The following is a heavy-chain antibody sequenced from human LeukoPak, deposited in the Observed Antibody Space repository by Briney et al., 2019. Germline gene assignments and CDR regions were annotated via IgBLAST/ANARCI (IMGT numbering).Heavy chain of an antibody. Sequence: SETLSLTCAVYGGSFSGYYWSWIRQPPGKGLEWIGEINHSGSTNYNPSLKSRVTISVDTSKNQFSLKLSSVTAADTAVYYCARGRSYYDYWGQGTLVTVSS. CDR2: INHSGST. V-gene: IGHV4-34*01. J-gene: IGHJ4*02. CDR1: GGSFSGYY. CDR3: ARGRSYYDY.